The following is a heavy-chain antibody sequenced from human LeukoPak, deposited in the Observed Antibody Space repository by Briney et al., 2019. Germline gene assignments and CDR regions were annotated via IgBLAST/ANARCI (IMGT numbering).Heavy chain of an antibody. Sequence: PGGSRRLSCAASGFTFSSYAMHWVRQAPGKGLGWVAVISYDGSNKYYADSVKGRFTISRDNSKNTLYLQMNSLRAEDTAVYNCAKASAAGTVLGRDAFDIWGQGTMVTVSS. V-gene: IGHV3-30-3*01. D-gene: IGHD6-19*01. CDR2: ISYDGSNK. J-gene: IGHJ3*02. CDR1: GFTFSSYA. CDR3: AKASAAGTVLGRDAFDI.